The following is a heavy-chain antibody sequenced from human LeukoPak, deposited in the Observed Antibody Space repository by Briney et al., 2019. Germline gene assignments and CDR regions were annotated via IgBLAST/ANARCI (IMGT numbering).Heavy chain of an antibody. Sequence: GGSLRLSCAASGFTFSSYAMSWVRQAPGEGLEWVSAISGSGGSTYYADSVKGRFTLSRDNSKNTLYLQMNSLRAEDTAVYYCAKLGIVVVPAANNNWFDPWGQGTLVTVSS. CDR1: GFTFSSYA. V-gene: IGHV3-23*01. D-gene: IGHD2-2*01. CDR2: ISGSGGST. J-gene: IGHJ5*02. CDR3: AKLGIVVVPAANNNWFDP.